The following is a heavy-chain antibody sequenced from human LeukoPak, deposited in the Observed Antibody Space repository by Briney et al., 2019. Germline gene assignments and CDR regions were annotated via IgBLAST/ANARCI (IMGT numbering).Heavy chain of an antibody. CDR2: IYYSGST. CDR1: GGSISSYY. D-gene: IGHD2-2*01. J-gene: IGHJ4*02. V-gene: IGHV4-59*01. CDR3: XXXXXQPANYVDY. Sequence: SETLSITCTVSGGSISSYYWSWIRQPPGKGLEWIGYIYYSGSTNYNPSLKSRVTISVDTSKNQFSLKLSSVTAADTAVYYCXXXXXQPANYVDYWGQGTLVTVSS.